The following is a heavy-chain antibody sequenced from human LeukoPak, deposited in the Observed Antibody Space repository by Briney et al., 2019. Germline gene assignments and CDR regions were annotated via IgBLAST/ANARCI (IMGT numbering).Heavy chain of an antibody. CDR2: ISAYNGNT. CDR3: ARDSPALWFDY. Sequence: GESLKISCKGSGYSFTSYWIGWVRQMPGKGLEWMGWISAYNGNTNYAQKLQGRVTMTTDTSTSTAYMELRSLRSDGTAVYYCARDSPALWFDYWGQGTLVTVSS. V-gene: IGHV1-18*04. D-gene: IGHD2-2*01. CDR1: GYSFTSYW. J-gene: IGHJ4*02.